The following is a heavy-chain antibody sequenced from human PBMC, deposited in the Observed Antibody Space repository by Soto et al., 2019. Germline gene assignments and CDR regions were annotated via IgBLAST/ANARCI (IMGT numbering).Heavy chain of an antibody. V-gene: IGHV3-21*01. Sequence: PGGSLRLSCAASGFTFSSYSMNWVRQAPGKGLEWVSSISSSSSYIYYADSVKGRFTISRDNAKNSLYLQMNSLRAEDTAVYYCARDDIVATILPFDYWGQGTLVTVSS. CDR2: ISSSSSYI. D-gene: IGHD5-12*01. CDR1: GFTFSSYS. J-gene: IGHJ4*02. CDR3: ARDDIVATILPFDY.